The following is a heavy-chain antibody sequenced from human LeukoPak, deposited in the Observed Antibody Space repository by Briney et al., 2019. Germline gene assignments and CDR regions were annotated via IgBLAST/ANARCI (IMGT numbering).Heavy chain of an antibody. J-gene: IGHJ4*02. V-gene: IGHV4-34*01. CDR3: ARGSDTAMVTGFDY. CDR1: GGSFSGYY. D-gene: IGHD5-18*01. CDR2: INHSGST. Sequence: SETLSLTCAVYGGSFSGYYWSWIRQPPGKWLEWIGEINHSGSTNYNPSLKSRVTISVDTSKNQFSLKLSSVTAADTAVYYCARGSDTAMVTGFDYWGQGTLVTVSS.